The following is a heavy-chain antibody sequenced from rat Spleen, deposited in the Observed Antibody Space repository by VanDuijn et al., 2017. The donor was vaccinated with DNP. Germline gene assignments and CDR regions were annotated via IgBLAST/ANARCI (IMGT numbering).Heavy chain of an antibody. D-gene: IGHD1-11*01. CDR3: ARGLNYGGYIYSWYFDF. V-gene: IGHV3-1*01. CDR1: GYSITSNY. J-gene: IGHJ1*01. CDR2: INYSGTT. Sequence: EVHFQESGPGLVKSSQSLSLTCSVTGYSITSNYWAWIRKFPGNKMEWMGYINYSGTTAYNPSLRSRISITRDTSKNQFFLQLNSVTTEDTATYYCARGLNYGGYIYSWYFDFWGPGTMVTVSS.